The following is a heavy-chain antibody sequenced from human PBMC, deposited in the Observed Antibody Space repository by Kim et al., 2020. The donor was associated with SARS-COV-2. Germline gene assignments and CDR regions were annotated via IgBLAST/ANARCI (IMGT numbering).Heavy chain of an antibody. J-gene: IGHJ4*02. CDR2: VSVLNGDT. CDR1: GYAFRSFG. V-gene: IGHV1-18*01. CDR3: ARNRIGVIDARHSDN. D-gene: IGHD3-16*01. Sequence: ASVKVSCKTFGYAFRSFGINWMRQAPGQGLEWLGWVSVLNGDTKYAQIIQGRATMTTDTTTDTAYLDLRIRRSDDTAIYYCARNRIGVIDARHSDNWGQG.